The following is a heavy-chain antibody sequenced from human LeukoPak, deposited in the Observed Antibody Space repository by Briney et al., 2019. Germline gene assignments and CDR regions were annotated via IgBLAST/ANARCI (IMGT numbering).Heavy chain of an antibody. CDR1: GFTVSNNY. CDR2: IYSGGST. CDR3: ASGSGSYRTPYYYMDV. J-gene: IGHJ6*03. Sequence: GGSLRLSCAASGFTVSNNYMSWVRQAPGKGLEWVSIIYSGGSTYYADSVKGRFTIPRDNSKNTLYLQMNSLRAEDTAVYYCASGSGSYRTPYYYMDVWGKGTTVTVSS. V-gene: IGHV3-53*01. D-gene: IGHD3-10*01.